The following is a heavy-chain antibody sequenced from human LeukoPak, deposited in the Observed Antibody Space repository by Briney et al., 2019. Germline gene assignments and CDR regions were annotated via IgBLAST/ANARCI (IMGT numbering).Heavy chain of an antibody. Sequence: SETLSLTCTVSGGSISSSSYYWGWIRQPPGKGLEWIGSIYYSGSTYYNPSLKSRVTISVDTSKNQFSLKLSSVTAADTAVYYCARSYSGPDAFDIWGQGTMVTVSS. CDR3: ARSYSGPDAFDI. CDR1: GGSISSSSYY. D-gene: IGHD1-26*01. J-gene: IGHJ3*02. CDR2: IYYSGST. V-gene: IGHV4-39*07.